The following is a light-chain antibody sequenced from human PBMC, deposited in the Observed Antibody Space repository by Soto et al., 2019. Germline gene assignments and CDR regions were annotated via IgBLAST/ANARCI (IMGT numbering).Light chain of an antibody. CDR3: QQRKNWPPIT. Sequence: EIVLTQSPATLSLSPGERATLSFIASQSVSSYLAWYQQKPGQAPRLLIYDASNRATGVPVRFSGSGSGTVFTLTIGSLEPEDSAVYYCQQRKNWPPITFGQGTRLEI. CDR2: DAS. CDR1: QSVSSY. V-gene: IGKV3-11*01. J-gene: IGKJ5*01.